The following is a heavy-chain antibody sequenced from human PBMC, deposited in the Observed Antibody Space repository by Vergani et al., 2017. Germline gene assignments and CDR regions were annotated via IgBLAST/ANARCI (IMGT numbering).Heavy chain of an antibody. J-gene: IGHJ4*02. Sequence: EVQLVESGGGLVKPGGSLRLSCAASGFTFSSYSMNWVRQAPGKGLGWVSSISSSSSYIYYADSVKGRFTISRENAKNSLYLQMNSLRAEGTAVYYCASKSESGYTFDYWGQGTLVTVSS. V-gene: IGHV3-21*01. CDR1: GFTFSSYS. CDR2: ISSSSSYI. CDR3: ASKSESGYTFDY. D-gene: IGHD3-3*01.